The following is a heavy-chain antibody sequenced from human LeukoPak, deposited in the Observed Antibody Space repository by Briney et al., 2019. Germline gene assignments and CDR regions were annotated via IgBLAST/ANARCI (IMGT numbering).Heavy chain of an antibody. V-gene: IGHV4-34*01. D-gene: IGHD3-3*01. Sequence: SETLSLTCAVYGGSFSGYYWSWIRQPPGKGLEWIGEINHSGSTNYNPSLKSRVTISVDTSKNQLSLKLSSVTAADTAVYYCARTARYDFWSGYPPSAGRIRNWFDPWGQGTLVTVSS. CDR1: GGSFSGYY. CDR3: ARTARYDFWSGYPPSAGRIRNWFDP. CDR2: INHSGST. J-gene: IGHJ5*02.